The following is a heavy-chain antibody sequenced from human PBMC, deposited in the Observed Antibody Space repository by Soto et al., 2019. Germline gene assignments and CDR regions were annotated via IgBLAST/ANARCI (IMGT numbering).Heavy chain of an antibody. J-gene: IGHJ4*02. D-gene: IGHD6-6*01. Sequence: QVQLVQSGAEVKKPGASVKVSCKASGYTFTSYVMHWVRQAPGQSLEWMGWINTGNGNTKYSPKFQGRVTITRDTSASSAYMEVSRLRTEGTSVYYRASGTYSSSLFGSWGQGTLVTVSS. CDR2: INTGNGNT. CDR3: ASGTYSSSLFGS. V-gene: IGHV1-3*04. CDR1: GYTFTSYV.